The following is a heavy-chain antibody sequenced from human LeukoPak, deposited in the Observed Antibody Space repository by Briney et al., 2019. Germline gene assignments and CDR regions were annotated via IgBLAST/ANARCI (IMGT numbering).Heavy chain of an antibody. CDR2: INPNSGGT. D-gene: IGHD2-21*02. CDR1: GYTFTGYY. J-gene: IGHJ3*02. CDR3: ARDRGLAYCGGDCYSGAFDI. Sequence: ASVKVSCKASGYTFTGYYMHWVRQAPGQGLEWMGWINPNSGGTNYAQKFQGRVTMTRDTSISTVYMELSRLRSDDTAVYYCARDRGLAYCGGDCYSGAFDIWGQGTMVTVSS. V-gene: IGHV1-2*02.